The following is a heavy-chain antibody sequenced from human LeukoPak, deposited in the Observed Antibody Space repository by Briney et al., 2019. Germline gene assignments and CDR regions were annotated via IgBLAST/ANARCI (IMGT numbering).Heavy chain of an antibody. V-gene: IGHV1-8*01. D-gene: IGHD2-2*02. CDR1: GYTFTSYD. J-gene: IGHJ5*02. CDR2: MNPNSGNT. Sequence: ASVKVSCKASGYTFTSYDINWVRPAPGQGLEWMGWMNPNSGNTGYAQKFQGRVTMTRNTAINTAYMELSSLRFDDTAVYYCARGRWTGYCTTTNCYSGLDPWGQGTLVTVSS. CDR3: ARGRWTGYCTTTNCYSGLDP.